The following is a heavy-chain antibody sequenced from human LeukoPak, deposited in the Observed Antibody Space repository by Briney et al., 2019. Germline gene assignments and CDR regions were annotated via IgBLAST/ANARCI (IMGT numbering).Heavy chain of an antibody. D-gene: IGHD6-13*01. J-gene: IGHJ6*02. CDR1: GGSISSYY. CDR2: LHHSGST. Sequence: SETLSLTCTVSGGSISSYYWSWIRQVPGKGLEWIGFLHHSGSTDYNPSLQSRVTISVDTSKNQLSLKLRSVTAADTAVYYCAREGRPAAENTFYFYYGMDVWGQGTAVTVSS. CDR3: AREGRPAAENTFYFYYGMDV. V-gene: IGHV4-59*01.